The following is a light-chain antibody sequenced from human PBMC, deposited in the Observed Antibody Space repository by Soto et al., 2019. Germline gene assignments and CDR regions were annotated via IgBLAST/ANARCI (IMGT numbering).Light chain of an antibody. Sequence: DIQMTQSPSSLSASVGDRVTITCRASQSISSYLNWHQQKPGKAPKLLIYAASSLQSGVPSRFSGSGSGTDFTLTISSLQPEDFATYYCQQSYSTPLTFGGGNKV. J-gene: IGKJ4*01. CDR2: AAS. CDR3: QQSYSTPLT. V-gene: IGKV1-39*01. CDR1: QSISSY.